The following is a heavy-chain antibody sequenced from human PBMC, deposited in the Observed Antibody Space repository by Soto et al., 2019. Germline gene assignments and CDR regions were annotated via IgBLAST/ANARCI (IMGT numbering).Heavy chain of an antibody. J-gene: IGHJ4*02. CDR2: ISGTGGTT. CDR1: GFVFNNYA. V-gene: IGHV3-23*01. Sequence: PWGSLRLSCAASGFVFNNYAIIFFRHSPLKGLEWVSGISGTGGTTYYADSVKGRLTISRDNSKKTLYLQLNSLRAEDTAVYYCAKEDTTGFSAYYFDYWGQGTQVTVSS. CDR3: AKEDTTGFSAYYFDY. D-gene: IGHD3-22*01.